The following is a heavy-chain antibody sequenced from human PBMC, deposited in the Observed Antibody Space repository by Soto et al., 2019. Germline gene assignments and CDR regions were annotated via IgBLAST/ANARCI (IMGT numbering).Heavy chain of an antibody. J-gene: IGHJ4*02. D-gene: IGHD3-22*01. CDR2: IYSGGST. V-gene: IGHV3-66*01. CDR3: ARGTYYYDSSGYQPFDY. Sequence: PGGSLRLSCAAFGFTVSSNYMSWVRQAPGKGVGRVTVIYSGGSTYYADSVKGRFTISRDNSKNTLYLKMHSLRAEDTSVYYCARGTYYYDSSGYQPFDYWGQGTLVTVSS. CDR1: GFTVSSNY.